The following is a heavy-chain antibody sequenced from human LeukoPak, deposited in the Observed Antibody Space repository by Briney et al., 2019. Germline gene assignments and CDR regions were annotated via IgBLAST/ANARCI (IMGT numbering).Heavy chain of an antibody. CDR3: ARRLSSGWYFDS. J-gene: IGHJ4*02. V-gene: IGHV4-59*08. D-gene: IGHD6-19*01. CDR2: IYYSGST. CDR1: GGSISSNY. Sequence: PSETLSLTSTVSGGSISSNYWSWIRQPPGKGLEWIGYIYYSGSTNYNPSLKSRVTISVDTSKNQFSLNLSSLTAADTAVYYCARRLSSGWYFDSWGQGTLVTVSS.